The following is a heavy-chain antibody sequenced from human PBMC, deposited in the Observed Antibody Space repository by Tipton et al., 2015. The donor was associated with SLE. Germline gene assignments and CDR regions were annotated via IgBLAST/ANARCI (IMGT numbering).Heavy chain of an antibody. CDR2: ISYDGSNK. CDR1: GFTFSSYG. D-gene: IGHD2-15*01. V-gene: IGHV3-30*03. J-gene: IGHJ3*02. Sequence: SLRLSCAASGFTFSSYGMHWVRQAPGKGLEWVAVISYDGSNKYYADSVKGRFTISRDNSKNTLYLQMNSLRAEDTAVYYCAVVVVAARGAFDIWGQGTMVTVSS. CDR3: AVVVVAARGAFDI.